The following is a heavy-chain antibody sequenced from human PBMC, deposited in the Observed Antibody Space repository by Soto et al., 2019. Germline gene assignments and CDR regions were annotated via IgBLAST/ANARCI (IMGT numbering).Heavy chain of an antibody. CDR3: ARTPKPGYSSSWYRGYYYYGMDV. Sequence: GESLTISCKGSGYSFTSYWIGWVRQMPGKGLEWMGIIYPGDSDTRYSPSFQGQVTISADKSISTAYLQWSSLKASDTAMYYCARTPKPGYSSSWYRGYYYYGMDVWGQGTTVTVSS. CDR2: IYPGDSDT. V-gene: IGHV5-51*01. J-gene: IGHJ6*02. CDR1: GYSFTSYW. D-gene: IGHD6-13*01.